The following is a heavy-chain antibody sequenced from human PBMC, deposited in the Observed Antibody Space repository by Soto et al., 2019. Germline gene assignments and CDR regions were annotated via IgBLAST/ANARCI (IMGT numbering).Heavy chain of an antibody. D-gene: IGHD5-12*01. CDR3: ARGRAPSWLRPSKFDY. Sequence: SETLSLTCAVYGGSFSGYYWSWIRQPPGKGLEWIGEINHSGSTNYNPSLKSRVTISVDTSKNQFSLKLSSVTAADTAVYYCARGRAPSWLRPSKFDYWGQGTLVTVSS. CDR1: GGSFSGYY. J-gene: IGHJ4*02. V-gene: IGHV4-34*01. CDR2: INHSGST.